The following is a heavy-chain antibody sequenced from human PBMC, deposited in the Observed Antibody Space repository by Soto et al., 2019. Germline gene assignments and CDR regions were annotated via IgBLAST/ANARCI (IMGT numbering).Heavy chain of an antibody. CDR3: ARHPGGGFTMVRGVLSTRYWFDP. Sequence: SQTLSLTCAISGDSVSSNSAAWNWIRQSPSRGLEWLGRTYYRSKWYNDYAVSVKSRITINPDTSKNQFSLKLSSVTAADTAVYYCARHPGGGFTMVRGVLSTRYWFDPWGQGTLVTVSS. D-gene: IGHD3-10*01. V-gene: IGHV6-1*01. J-gene: IGHJ5*02. CDR1: GDSVSSNSAA. CDR2: TYYRSKWYN.